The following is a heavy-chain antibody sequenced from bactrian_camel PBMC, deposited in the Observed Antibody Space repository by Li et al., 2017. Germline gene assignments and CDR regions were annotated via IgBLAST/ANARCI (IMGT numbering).Heavy chain of an antibody. Sequence: VQLVESGGGSVQAGGSLRLSCAASGFTFSNNWMHWVRQAPGKGLEWVSTIYTGDGRTKSADSVKGRFTMSRDNAKNMLYLQMNNLKSEDTALYYCAKALGGGTYYTGEYGYWGQGTQVTVS. CDR2: IYTGDGRT. V-gene: IGHV3S1*01. J-gene: IGHJ4*01. CDR1: GFTFSNNW. CDR3: AKALGGGTYYTGEYGY. D-gene: IGHD2*01.